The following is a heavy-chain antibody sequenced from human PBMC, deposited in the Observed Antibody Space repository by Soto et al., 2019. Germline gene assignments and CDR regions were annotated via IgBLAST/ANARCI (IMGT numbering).Heavy chain of an antibody. J-gene: IGHJ4*02. V-gene: IGHV1-8*01. CDR2: MNPNSGNT. D-gene: IGHD2-15*01. CDR1: GYTFTSYD. Sequence: ASVKVSCKASGYTFTSYDINWVRQATGQGLEWMGWMNPNSGNTGYAQKFQGRVTMTRNTSISTAYMELSSLRSEDTAVYYCATGLGVVAATPYYYWGQGTLVTVSS. CDR3: ATGLGVVAATPYYY.